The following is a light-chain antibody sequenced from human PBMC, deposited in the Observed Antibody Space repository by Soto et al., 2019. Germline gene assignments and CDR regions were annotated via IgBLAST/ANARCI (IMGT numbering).Light chain of an antibody. J-gene: IGLJ3*02. CDR3: RAWDSSLSVGV. CDR2: DNH. Sequence: QSVLTQPPSVSAAPGQKVTLSCSGSSSNIGKNYVSWYQQIPGTAPKLLIYDNHLRPSGIPDRFSASKSGTSATLDITGLQAGDQANYYCRAWDSSLSVGVFGGGTKLTVL. V-gene: IGLV1-51*01. CDR1: SSNIGKNY.